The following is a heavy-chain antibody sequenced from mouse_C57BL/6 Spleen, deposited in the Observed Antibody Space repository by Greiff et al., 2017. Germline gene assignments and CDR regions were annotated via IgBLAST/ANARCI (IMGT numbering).Heavy chain of an antibody. V-gene: IGHV1-9*01. J-gene: IGHJ2*01. CDR3: AQLRFFFDY. CDR2: IYPGVGST. D-gene: IGHD1-1*01. CDR1: GYTFTGYW. Sequence: QVQLQQSGAELMKPGASVKLSCKATGYTFTGYWIEWVKRRPGLGLEWIGEIYPGVGSTNFNEKFKGKATFTADTSSNTAYMQLSSLTTEDSAIYYCAQLRFFFDYWGQGTTLTVSS.